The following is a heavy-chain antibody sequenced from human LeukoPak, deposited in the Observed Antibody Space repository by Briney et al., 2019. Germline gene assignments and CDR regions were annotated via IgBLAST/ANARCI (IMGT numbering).Heavy chain of an antibody. CDR1: GSTFTSYG. CDR3: ARDYATGFRSYCGS. J-gene: IGHJ5*02. V-gene: IGHV1-18*01. D-gene: IGHD2-8*02. Sequence: ASVKVSCKTSGSTFTSYGISWVRQAPGQGLEWVGWISAYNGNTNYAQKLQGRVTMTTDTSTSTAYMELRSLRSDDTAVYYCARDYATGFRSYCGSWGQGTLVTVSS. CDR2: ISAYNGNT.